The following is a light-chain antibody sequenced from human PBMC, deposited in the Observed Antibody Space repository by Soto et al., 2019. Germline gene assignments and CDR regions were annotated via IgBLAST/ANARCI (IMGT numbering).Light chain of an antibody. V-gene: IGLV2-23*02. CDR2: DVS. CDR1: SSDVGVSNL. Sequence: QSALTQPASVSGSPGQSITISCTGSSSDVGVSNLVSCYQQHSGKAPKLIIYDVSQRPSGVPNRFSGSKSGNTASLTSSGLQADAGGYYYCCSYANRRGLFGAGTKLTVL. J-gene: IGLJ3*02. CDR3: CSYANRRGL.